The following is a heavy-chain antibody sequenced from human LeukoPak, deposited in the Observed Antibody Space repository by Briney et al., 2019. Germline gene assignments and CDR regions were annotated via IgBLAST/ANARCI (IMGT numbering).Heavy chain of an antibody. Sequence: SETLPLTCAVYGGSFSAYHWSWIRQPPGKGLEWVGEINHSGSTNYNPSLKSRVTISVDTSKNQFSLKLSSVTAADTAVYYCARADYFIAAAAFDIWGQGTMVTVSS. CDR1: GGSFSAYH. V-gene: IGHV4-34*01. D-gene: IGHD6-13*01. J-gene: IGHJ3*02. CDR3: ARADYFIAAAAFDI. CDR2: INHSGST.